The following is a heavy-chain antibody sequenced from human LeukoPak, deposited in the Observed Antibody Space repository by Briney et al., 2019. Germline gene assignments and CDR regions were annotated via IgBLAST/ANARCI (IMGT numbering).Heavy chain of an antibody. V-gene: IGHV3-23*01. CDR1: GFTFSSYA. Sequence: GGSLRLSCAASGFTFSSYAMSWVRQAPGMGLEWVSGISSSGGSTYYADSVKGRFTISRDNSKNTLYLQMNSLRAEDTAVYYCARDSGYGDYWFDPWGQGTLVTVSS. J-gene: IGHJ5*02. CDR3: ARDSGYGDYWFDP. D-gene: IGHD4-17*01. CDR2: ISSSGGST.